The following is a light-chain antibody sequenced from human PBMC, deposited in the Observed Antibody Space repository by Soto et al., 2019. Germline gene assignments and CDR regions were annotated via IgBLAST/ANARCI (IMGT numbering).Light chain of an antibody. CDR3: QQYGSSPPIT. V-gene: IGKV3-20*01. Sequence: PSPPPRSVSHGERATLSCRASQSVSSDLAWYQQKPGQAPRPLIYGASTRATGIPDRFSGSGSGTDFTLTIARLEPGDFAVYYCQQYGSSPPITFGQGTRLEIK. CDR1: QSVSSD. J-gene: IGKJ5*01. CDR2: GAS.